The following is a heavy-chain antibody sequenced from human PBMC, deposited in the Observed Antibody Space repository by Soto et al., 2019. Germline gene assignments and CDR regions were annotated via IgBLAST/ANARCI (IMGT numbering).Heavy chain of an antibody. CDR1: GFTFGSYA. J-gene: IGHJ3*02. D-gene: IGHD3-3*01. CDR2: ISGSGGST. Sequence: EVQLLESGGGLVQPGGSLRLSCAASGFTFGSYAMSWVRQAPGKGLEWVSAISGSGGSTYYADSVKGRFTISRDNSKNRLHLQMNSLRAEDTAVYYCAKDIFVHLLNAFDIWGQGTMVTVSS. CDR3: AKDIFVHLLNAFDI. V-gene: IGHV3-23*01.